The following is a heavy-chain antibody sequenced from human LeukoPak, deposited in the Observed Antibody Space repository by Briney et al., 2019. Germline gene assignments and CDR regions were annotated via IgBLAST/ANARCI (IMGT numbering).Heavy chain of an antibody. V-gene: IGHV4-59*12. D-gene: IGHD6-19*01. CDR2: ISDSGST. CDR1: GGSISSYY. Sequence: SETLSPTCTVSGGSISSYYWSWIRQPPGKGLECFGYISDSGSTNYNPSLKSRVTMSVDTSKNQFSLKLSSVTAADTAVYFCARVGGAVAGVDGFDIWGQGTMVTVSS. J-gene: IGHJ3*02. CDR3: ARVGGAVAGVDGFDI.